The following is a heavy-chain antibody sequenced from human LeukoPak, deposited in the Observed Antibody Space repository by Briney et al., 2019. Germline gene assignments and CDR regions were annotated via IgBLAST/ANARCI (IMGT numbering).Heavy chain of an antibody. CDR1: GYSISSGYY. CDR2: IYHSGST. Sequence: SETLSLTCTVSGYSISSGYYWGWIRQPPGKGLEWIGSIYHSGSTYYNPSLKSRVTISVDTSKNQFSLKLSSVTAADTAVYYCASSGGHSYGPIPFDYWGQGTLVTVSS. J-gene: IGHJ4*02. CDR3: ASSGGHSYGPIPFDY. V-gene: IGHV4-38-2*02. D-gene: IGHD5-18*01.